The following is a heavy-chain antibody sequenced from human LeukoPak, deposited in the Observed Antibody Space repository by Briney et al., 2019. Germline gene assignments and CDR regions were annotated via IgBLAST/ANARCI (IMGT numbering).Heavy chain of an antibody. CDR2: ISSRIDNF. CDR1: GFSFSTYS. Sequence: GGSLRLSCAASGFSFSTYSINWVRRAPGQGLEWVSYISSRIDNFYYADSVKGRFTISRDNAKNSLYLNRNGSNATDMSVYYSAREEVGGTAAYNWYFDTCGRSTLVTASS. V-gene: IGHV3-21*01. CDR3: AREEVGGTAAYNWYFDT. J-gene: IGHJ2*01. D-gene: IGHD2-2*01.